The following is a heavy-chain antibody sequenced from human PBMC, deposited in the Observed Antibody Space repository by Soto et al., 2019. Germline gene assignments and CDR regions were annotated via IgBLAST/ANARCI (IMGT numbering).Heavy chain of an antibody. CDR3: ATGGGWLHNSYIRGLYFDY. D-gene: IGHD3-3*02. Sequence: SETLSLTCTVSGGSLSGSYCSWIRKSPGKSLEWIASISYTGSTTHNPSLKSRVTLSVDTSKNQFSLSLTSVTPADTAAYYCATGGGWLHNSYIRGLYFDYWGQGVLVTVS. CDR2: ISYTGST. J-gene: IGHJ4*02. V-gene: IGHV4-59*01. CDR1: GGSLSGSY.